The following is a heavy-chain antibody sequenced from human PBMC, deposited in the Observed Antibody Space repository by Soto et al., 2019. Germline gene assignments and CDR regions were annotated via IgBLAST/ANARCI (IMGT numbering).Heavy chain of an antibody. CDR3: AKDQGFRGDYVLYYYYYYGMDV. D-gene: IGHD4-17*01. V-gene: IGHV3-30*18. CDR1: GFTFSSYC. J-gene: IGHJ6*02. CDR2: ISYDGSNK. Sequence: PGGSQILSCAASGFTFSSYCRHWVRQDPGKGLEWVAVISYDGSNKYYADSVKGRFTISRDNSKNTLYLQMNSLRAEDTAVYYCAKDQGFRGDYVLYYYYYYGMDVWGQGTTVTVSS.